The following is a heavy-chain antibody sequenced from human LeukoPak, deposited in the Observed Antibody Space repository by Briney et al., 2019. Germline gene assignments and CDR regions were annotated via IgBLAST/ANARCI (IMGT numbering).Heavy chain of an antibody. J-gene: IGHJ4*02. V-gene: IGHV3-11*04. CDR3: ARVSDTGLRFLEWLLDY. D-gene: IGHD3-3*01. CDR1: GFAFSDYY. CDR2: ISDSGSTI. Sequence: GWSLRLSCAASGFAFSDYYMSWIRQAPGKGLEWLSYISDSGSTIYYADSVKGRFTISRDNAKNSLYLQINSLRAEDTAVYYCARVSDTGLRFLEWLLDYWGQGILVTVSS.